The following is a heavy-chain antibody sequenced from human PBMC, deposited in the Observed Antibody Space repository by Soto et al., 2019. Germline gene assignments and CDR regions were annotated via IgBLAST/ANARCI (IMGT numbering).Heavy chain of an antibody. J-gene: IGHJ4*02. CDR1: GYSFTSYW. CDR2: IDPSDSQT. CDR3: ARQIYDSDTGPNFQYYFDS. Sequence: GESLKISCTGVGYSFTSYWIGWVRQKPGKGLEWMGRIDPSDSQTYYSPSFRGHVTISVTKSITTVFLQWSSLRASDTAMYYCARQIYDSDTGPNFQYYFDSWGQGTPVTVSS. D-gene: IGHD3-22*01. V-gene: IGHV5-10-1*01.